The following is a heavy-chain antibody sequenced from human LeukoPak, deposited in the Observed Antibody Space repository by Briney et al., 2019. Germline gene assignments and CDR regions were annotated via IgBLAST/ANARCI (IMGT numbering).Heavy chain of an antibody. D-gene: IGHD2-2*01. Sequence: ASVKVSCKVSGYTLTELSMHWVRQAPGKGLEWMGGFDPEDGETIYAQKFQGRVTMTRDTSTSTVYMELSSLRSEDTAVYYCARDYKLYCSSTSCYSMVFDPWGQGTLVTVSS. J-gene: IGHJ5*02. CDR2: FDPEDGET. CDR1: GYTLTELS. V-gene: IGHV1-24*01. CDR3: ARDYKLYCSSTSCYSMVFDP.